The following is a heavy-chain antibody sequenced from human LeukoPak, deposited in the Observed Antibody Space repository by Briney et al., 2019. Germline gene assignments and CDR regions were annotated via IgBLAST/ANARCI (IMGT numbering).Heavy chain of an antibody. Sequence: SGPTLVKPTQTLTLTCTFSGFSLSTSGVGVGWIRQPPGKALEWLALFYWNDDKRYSPSLKSRLTITKDTSKNQVVLTMTDMDPVDTATYYCAHRNYYGSNRAFDYWGQGTLVTVSS. D-gene: IGHD3-10*01. J-gene: IGHJ4*02. CDR2: FYWNDDK. CDR3: AHRNYYGSNRAFDY. V-gene: IGHV2-5*01. CDR1: GFSLSTSGVG.